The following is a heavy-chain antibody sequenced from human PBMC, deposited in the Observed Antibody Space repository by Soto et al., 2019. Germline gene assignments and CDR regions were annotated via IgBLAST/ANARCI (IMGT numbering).Heavy chain of an antibody. V-gene: IGHV5-51*01. J-gene: IGHJ4*02. D-gene: IGHD4-17*01. CDR2: IYPGDSDT. Sequence: PGESLKISCNGSGYSFTSYWIGWVRQMPGKGLEWMGIIYPGDSDTRYSPSFQGQVTISADKSISTAYLQWSSLKASDTAMYYCARSPPYGDYSPYYFDYWGQGTLVTVSS. CDR3: ARSPPYGDYSPYYFDY. CDR1: GYSFTSYW.